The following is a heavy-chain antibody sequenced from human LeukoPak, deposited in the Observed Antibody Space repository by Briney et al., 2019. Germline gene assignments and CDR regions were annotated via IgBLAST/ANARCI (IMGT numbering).Heavy chain of an antibody. CDR2: IRYDESNE. CDR1: GFGFSTYG. J-gene: IGHJ4*02. V-gene: IGHV3-30*02. D-gene: IGHD6-13*01. Sequence: GGSLRLSCAASGFGFSTYGMHWVRQAPGKGLEWVAFIRYDESNEYYADSVKGRFTISRDNSKNTLYLQMNSLRVEDTAVYHCAKDQGSSWYTPNDFDYWGQGTLVTVSS. CDR3: AKDQGSSWYTPNDFDY.